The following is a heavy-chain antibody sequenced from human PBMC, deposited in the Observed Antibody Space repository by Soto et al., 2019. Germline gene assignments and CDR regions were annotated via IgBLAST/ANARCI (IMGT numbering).Heavy chain of an antibody. V-gene: IGHV4-30-4*01. D-gene: IGHD3-3*01. CDR3: ARERETYYDFWSGYRHNWFDP. CDR1: GGSISSGDYY. J-gene: IGHJ5*02. CDR2: IYYSGST. Sequence: QVQLQESGLGLVKPSQTLSLTCTVSGGSISSGDYYWSWIRQPPGKGLEWIGYIYYSGSTYYNPSLKSRVTISVDTSKNQFSLKLSSVTAADTAVYYCARERETYYDFWSGYRHNWFDPWGQGTLVTVSS.